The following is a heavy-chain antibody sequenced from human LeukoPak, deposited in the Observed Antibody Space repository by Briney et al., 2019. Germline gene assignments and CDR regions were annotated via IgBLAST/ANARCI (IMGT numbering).Heavy chain of an antibody. J-gene: IGHJ6*03. V-gene: IGHV3-23*01. CDR3: AKMEGSSWYFLGYYYMDV. CDR2: ISGSGGST. CDR1: GFIFSSYG. D-gene: IGHD6-13*01. Sequence: PGGSLRLSCAASGFIFSSYGMSWVRQAPGKGLEWVSSISGSGGSTYYADSVKGRFTISRDNSRNTLYLQMNSLRAEDTAVYYCAKMEGSSWYFLGYYYMDVWGKGTTVTISS.